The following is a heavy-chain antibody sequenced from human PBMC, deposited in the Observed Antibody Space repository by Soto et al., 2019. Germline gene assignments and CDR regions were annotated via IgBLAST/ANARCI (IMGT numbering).Heavy chain of an antibody. CDR2: IYYSGTT. CDR3: ARGLIVMLAGIEELINSHFDS. D-gene: IGHD2-21*02. CDR1: DASINSGGYY. V-gene: IGHV4-31*03. J-gene: IGHJ4*02. Sequence: SETLSLTCTVSDASINSGGYYWSWIRQHPGKGLKWIGFIYYSGTTYYNPSLKSRVTTSVDTSKNQFSLRLSSVTAADTAVYYCARGLIVMLAGIEELINSHFDSWGQGTLVTVSS.